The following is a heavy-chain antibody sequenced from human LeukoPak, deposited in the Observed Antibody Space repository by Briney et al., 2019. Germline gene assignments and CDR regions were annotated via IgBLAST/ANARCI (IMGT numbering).Heavy chain of an antibody. D-gene: IGHD5-24*01. CDR2: ISGSGGST. CDR1: GFTFSSYA. J-gene: IGHJ4*02. V-gene: IGHV3-23*01. Sequence: GGSLRLSCAASGFTFSSYAMSWVRQAPGKGLEWVSAISGSGGSTYYADSVKGRFTISRDNSKNTLYLQMNSLSAEDTAVYYCATDPRGWLHLEGGYWGQGTLVTVSS. CDR3: ATDPRGWLHLEGGY.